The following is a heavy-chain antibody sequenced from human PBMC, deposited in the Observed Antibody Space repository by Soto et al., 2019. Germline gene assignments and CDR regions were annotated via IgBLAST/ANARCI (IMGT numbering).Heavy chain of an antibody. CDR3: ARAIKVNWNPDH. Sequence: QVQLEQSGAEVNKPGASVKVSCKAYGYLFTSYYMHWVRQAPGQGPEWMGISNPSSGGISYEQKLQGRVTRSKDTSASTVYIELSSLRSEDTVVCYCARAIKVNWNPDHWGQGTLVTVSS. CDR2: SNPSSGGI. J-gene: IGHJ4*02. CDR1: GYLFTSYY. D-gene: IGHD1-20*01. V-gene: IGHV1-46*01.